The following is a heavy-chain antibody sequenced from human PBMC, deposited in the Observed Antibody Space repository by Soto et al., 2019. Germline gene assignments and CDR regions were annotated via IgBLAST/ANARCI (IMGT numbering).Heavy chain of an antibody. CDR1: GFTVSSNY. Sequence: PGGSLRLSCAASGFTVSSNYMNWVRQAPGKGLEWVSVIYSGGSTYYADSVKGRFTISRDNSKNTLYLQMNSLRAEDTAVYYCARDGTQQRRTWYYYYGMDVWGQGTTVTVSS. D-gene: IGHD6-13*01. J-gene: IGHJ6*02. CDR2: IYSGGST. V-gene: IGHV3-66*01. CDR3: ARDGTQQRRTWYYYYGMDV.